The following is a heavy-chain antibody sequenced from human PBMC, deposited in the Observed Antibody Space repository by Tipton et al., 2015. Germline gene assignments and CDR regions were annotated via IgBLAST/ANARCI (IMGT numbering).Heavy chain of an antibody. J-gene: IGHJ1*01. CDR1: GGSVSSGSYY. CDR3: ARGQDETTSGEYFTH. D-gene: IGHD2/OR15-2a*01. Sequence: LRLSCTVSGGSVSSGSYYWSWVRQPPGKGLEWIGYVFVPGSTNFNPSLRSRVTISVDTSKDQFSLELMSVTAADTGVYYCARGQDETTSGEYFTHWGQGTLVTVSS. CDR2: VFVPGST. V-gene: IGHV4-61*01.